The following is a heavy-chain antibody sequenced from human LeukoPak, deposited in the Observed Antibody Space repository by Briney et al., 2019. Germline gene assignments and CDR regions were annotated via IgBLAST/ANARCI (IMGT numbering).Heavy chain of an antibody. Sequence: PGGSLRLSCTASGFTFSSYWMSWVRQAPGKGLEWVANIKQDGSEKYYVDSVKGRFTISRDNAKNSLYLQMNSLRVEDTAVYYCARYHFYYGSGSYSNWGQGTLVTVSS. CDR3: ARYHFYYGSGSYSN. CDR1: GFTFSSYW. D-gene: IGHD3-10*01. J-gene: IGHJ4*02. CDR2: IKQDGSEK. V-gene: IGHV3-7*04.